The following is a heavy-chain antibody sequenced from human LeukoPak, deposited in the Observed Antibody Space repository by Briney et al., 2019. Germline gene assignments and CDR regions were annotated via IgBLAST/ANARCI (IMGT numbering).Heavy chain of an antibody. D-gene: IGHD6-19*01. CDR1: GFTFSSYS. CDR2: ISYSGST. J-gene: IGHJ3*02. CDR3: ARPGSAWFDAFDI. V-gene: IGHV4-39*01. Sequence: PGGSLRLSCAASGFTFSSYSMSWVRQAPGKGLEWIGSISYSGSTHYNPSLQSRFTISVDTSKNQFSLKVTSVTASDTAVYYCARPGSAWFDAFDIWGQGTLVTVSS.